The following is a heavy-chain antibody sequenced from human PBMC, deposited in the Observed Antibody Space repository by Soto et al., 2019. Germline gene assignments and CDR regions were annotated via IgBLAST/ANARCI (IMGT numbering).Heavy chain of an antibody. V-gene: IGHV3-48*03. J-gene: IGHJ3*02. CDR1: GFTFSSYE. Sequence: GGSLRLSCAASGFTFSSYEMNWVRQAPGKGLEWVSYISSSGSTIYYADSVKGRFTISRDNAKNSLYLQMNSLRAEDTAVYYCASLAAAAHLFDIWGQGTMVTVSS. CDR2: ISSSGSTI. CDR3: ASLAAAAHLFDI. D-gene: IGHD6-13*01.